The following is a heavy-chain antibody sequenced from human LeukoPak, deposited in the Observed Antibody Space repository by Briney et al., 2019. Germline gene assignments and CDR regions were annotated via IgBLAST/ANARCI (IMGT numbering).Heavy chain of an antibody. CDR3: AKDLGRYRNNYFDY. CDR2: ISGSGGST. Sequence: GGSLRLSCAASGFTFSSYAMSWVRQAPEKGLEWVSTISGSGGSTSYADSVKGRFTISRDDSKNTLYLQMNSLRAEDTAVYYCAKDLGRYRNNYFDYWGQGNLVTVSS. D-gene: IGHD1-26*01. CDR1: GFTFSSYA. J-gene: IGHJ4*02. V-gene: IGHV3-23*01.